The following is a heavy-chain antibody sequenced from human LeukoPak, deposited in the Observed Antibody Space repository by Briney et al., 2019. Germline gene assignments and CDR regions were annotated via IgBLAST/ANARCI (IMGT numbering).Heavy chain of an antibody. D-gene: IGHD5-12*01. CDR3: ARDRGYSGYDFPY. CDR2: INPNSGGT. Sequence: ASVKVSCKASGYTFTDYYIHWVRQAPGQGLEWMGWINPNSGGTNYAQKFQGRVTMTRDTSISTAYMELSRLRSDDTAVYYCARDRGYSGYDFPYWGQGTLVTVSS. J-gene: IGHJ4*02. CDR1: GYTFTDYY. V-gene: IGHV1-2*02.